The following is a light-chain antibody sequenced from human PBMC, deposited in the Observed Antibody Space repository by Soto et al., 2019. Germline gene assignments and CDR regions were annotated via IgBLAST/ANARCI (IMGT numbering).Light chain of an antibody. CDR2: DVS. J-gene: IGLJ1*01. Sequence: SALTQPRSVSGSPGQSVTISCSGTSSDFGGYNYVSWYQQHPGKAPKLMIYDVSKRPSGVPDRFSGSKSGNTASLTISGLQAEDVADYYCCSYAGSYTFSVFGTGTEVTVL. V-gene: IGLV2-11*01. CDR3: CSYAGSYTFSV. CDR1: SSDFGGYNY.